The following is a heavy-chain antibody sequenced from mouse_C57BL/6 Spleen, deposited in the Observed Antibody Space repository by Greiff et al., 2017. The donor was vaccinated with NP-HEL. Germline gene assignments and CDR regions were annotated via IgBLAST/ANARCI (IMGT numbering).Heavy chain of an antibody. D-gene: IGHD1-1*01. J-gene: IGHJ2*01. CDR1: GYAFSSSW. CDR2: IYPGDGDT. V-gene: IGHV1-82*01. Sequence: QVQLQQSGPELVKPGASVKISCKASGYAFSSSWMNWVKQRPGKGLEWIGRIYPGDGDTNYNGKFKGKATLTADKSSSTAYMQLSSLTSEDSAVYFCARDYGSPSYFDYWGQGTTLTVSS. CDR3: ARDYGSPSYFDY.